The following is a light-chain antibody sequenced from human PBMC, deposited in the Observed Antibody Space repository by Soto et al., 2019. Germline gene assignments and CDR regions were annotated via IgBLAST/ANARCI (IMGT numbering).Light chain of an antibody. CDR1: QSVSSY. J-gene: IGKJ4*01. V-gene: IGKV3-20*01. CDR2: GAS. Sequence: IEFTLSPSTXSLSESERATLTCRASQSVSSYLAWYQKKPGXXXXLXIYGASSRATGIQDRLSGSGSGTDFTLTTCRLETEDLAVYYCQKSGSAITCGGGNK. CDR3: QKSGSAIT.